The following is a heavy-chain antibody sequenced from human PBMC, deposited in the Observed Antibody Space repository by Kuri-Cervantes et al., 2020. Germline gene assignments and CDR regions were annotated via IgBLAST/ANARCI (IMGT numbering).Heavy chain of an antibody. J-gene: IGHJ6*02. V-gene: IGHV4-59*08. CDR2: IYHSGST. CDR3: ARQGGWNYYYGMDV. D-gene: IGHD1-1*01. CDR1: GGSISTYY. Sequence: SETLSLTCTVSGGSISTYYWSWIRQPPGNGLEWIGYIYHSGSTNHNPSLKSRVTISVDTSKNQFSLRLSSVTAADTSVYYCARQGGWNYYYGMDVWGQGTTVTVSS.